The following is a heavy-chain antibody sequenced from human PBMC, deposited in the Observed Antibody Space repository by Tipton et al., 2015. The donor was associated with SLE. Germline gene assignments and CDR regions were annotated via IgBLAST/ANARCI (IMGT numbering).Heavy chain of an antibody. Sequence: AVSGFTFSSYAMHWVRQAPGKGLEWVAVISYDGSNKYYADSVKGRFTISRDNSKNTLYLQMNSLRAEDTAVYYCARWGGGSRYKDWGQGTLVTVSS. CDR2: ISYDGSNK. J-gene: IGHJ4*02. D-gene: IGHD2-15*01. CDR1: GFTFSSYA. CDR3: ARWGGGSRYKD. V-gene: IGHV3-30-3*01.